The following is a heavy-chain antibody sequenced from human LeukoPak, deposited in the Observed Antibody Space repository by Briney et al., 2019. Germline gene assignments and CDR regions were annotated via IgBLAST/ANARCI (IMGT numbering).Heavy chain of an antibody. CDR2: INPNSGGT. D-gene: IGHD3-10*01. J-gene: IGHJ4*02. Sequence: ASVKVSCKASGYTFTGYYMHWVRQAPGRGLEWMGWINPNSGGTNYAQKFQGRVTMTRDTSISTAYMELSRLRSDDTAVYYCASITMVRGVIPIQDYWGQGTLVTVSS. V-gene: IGHV1-2*02. CDR1: GYTFTGYY. CDR3: ASITMVRGVIPIQDY.